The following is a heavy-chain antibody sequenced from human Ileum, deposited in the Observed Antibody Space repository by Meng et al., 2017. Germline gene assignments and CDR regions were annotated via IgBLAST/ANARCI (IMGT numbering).Heavy chain of an antibody. CDR2: ISRSGSII. CDR3: ARDSEVTATFDY. CDR1: EPPFSSYE. V-gene: IGHV3-48*03. Sequence: RGSLRLSCAASEPPFSSYEMNWVRQAPGKGLEWVSFISRSGSIIYYADSVKGRFTMSRDNAKNSVYLQMNSLRAEDTAIYYCARDSEVTATFDYWGQGSLVTVSS. D-gene: IGHD4-11*01. J-gene: IGHJ4*02.